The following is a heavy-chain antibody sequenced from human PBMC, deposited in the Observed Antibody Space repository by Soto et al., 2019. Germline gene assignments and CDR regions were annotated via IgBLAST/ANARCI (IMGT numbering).Heavy chain of an antibody. CDR3: ARDLNTIGSSDGYFDY. D-gene: IGHD2-15*01. J-gene: IGHJ4*02. V-gene: IGHV1-69*08. CDR2: IIPILGIA. Sequence: QVQLVQSGAEVKKPGSSVKVSCKASGGTFSSYTISWVRQAPGQGLEWMGRIIPILGIANYAQKFQGRVTIAAAKSTSTAYIELSSLRSEDTAVYYCARDLNTIGSSDGYFDYWGQGPLVTVSS. CDR1: GGTFSSYT.